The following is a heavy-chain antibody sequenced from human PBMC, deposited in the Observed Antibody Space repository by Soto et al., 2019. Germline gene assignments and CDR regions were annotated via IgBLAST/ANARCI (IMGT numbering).Heavy chain of an antibody. CDR1: GFTFGDYA. J-gene: IGHJ6*02. V-gene: IGHV3-49*04. Sequence: LRLSCTASGFTFGDYAMSWVRQAPGKGLEWVGFIRSKAYGGTTEYAASVKGRFTISRDDSKSIAYLQMNSLKTEDTAVYYCTRDRATAHYYYGMDVWGQGTTVTVSS. CDR3: TRDRATAHYYYGMDV. CDR2: IRSKAYGGTT. D-gene: IGHD5-12*01.